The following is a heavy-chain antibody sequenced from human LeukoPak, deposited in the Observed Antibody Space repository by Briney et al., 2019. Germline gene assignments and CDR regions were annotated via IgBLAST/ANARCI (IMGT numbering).Heavy chain of an antibody. CDR3: VKGAHITMAIED. CDR1: GFTFSCCA. V-gene: IGHV3-33*06. J-gene: IGHJ4*02. Sequence: GGSLRLSCAASGFTFSCCAIHWVRQAPGKGLEWVAVIWFDGSEESYSDSVKGRFTISRDNSKNTLYLQMNSLRAEDTAMYYCVKGAHITMAIEDWAQGTLVTVSS. CDR2: IWFDGSEE. D-gene: IGHD1-14*01.